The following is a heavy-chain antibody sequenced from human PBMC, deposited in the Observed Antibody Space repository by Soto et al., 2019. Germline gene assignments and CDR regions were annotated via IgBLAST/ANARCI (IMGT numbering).Heavy chain of an antibody. V-gene: IGHV3-30-3*01. CDR1: GFTFSSYA. CDR2: ISYDGSNK. J-gene: IGHJ3*02. CDR3: ASDTLRALDI. Sequence: QVQLVESGGGVGQPGRSLRLSCAAAGFTFSSYAMHWVRPAPGKGLEWVAVISYDGSNKYYEDSVKGRFTISRDNSKNTLYLQMNSLRAEDTAVYYCASDTLRALDIWGQGTMVTVSS.